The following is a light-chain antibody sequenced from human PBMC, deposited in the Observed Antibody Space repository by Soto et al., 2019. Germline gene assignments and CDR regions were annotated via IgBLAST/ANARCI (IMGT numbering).Light chain of an antibody. CDR1: HAVTNNF. J-gene: IGKJ2*01. Sequence: EIVLTQSPGTLSLSPGERATLSCRASHAVTNNFLAWYQQKPGQAPRLVIYGASSRPAGIPDRFSGSGAGTDFTHSISRLEPEDFAVYFCQQYGTSPGTFGQGTKLEIK. V-gene: IGKV3-20*01. CDR3: QQYGTSPGT. CDR2: GAS.